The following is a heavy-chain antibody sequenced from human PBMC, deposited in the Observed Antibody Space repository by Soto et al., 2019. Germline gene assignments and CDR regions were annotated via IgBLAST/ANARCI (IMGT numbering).Heavy chain of an antibody. Sequence: SETLSLTCTVSGGSISSSNWWSWVRQPPGKGLEWIGEIYHSGGTNYNPSLKSRVTISVDKSKNQFSLKLSSVTAADTAVYYCERDLTGIAVAGLWGQGTLVTVSS. CDR1: GGSISSSNW. V-gene: IGHV4-4*02. CDR2: IYHSGGT. D-gene: IGHD6-19*01. CDR3: ERDLTGIAVAGL. J-gene: IGHJ4*02.